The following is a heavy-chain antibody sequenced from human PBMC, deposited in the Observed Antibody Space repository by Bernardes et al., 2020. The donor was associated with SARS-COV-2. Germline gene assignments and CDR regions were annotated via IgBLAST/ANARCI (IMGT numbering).Heavy chain of an antibody. CDR3: AKDFDSSRYYHWYFDL. D-gene: IGHD3-22*01. CDR2: ISTSGGNT. J-gene: IGHJ2*01. CDR1: GFTFTTYA. Sequence: GGSLSLSCAVSGFTFTTYAMSWVRQAPGKGLEWVSAISTSGGNTYHADSVKGRFTISRDNSKNTLYLQMNSLRAEDTAVYYCAKDFDSSRYYHWYFDLWGRGTLVTVSS. V-gene: IGHV3-23*01.